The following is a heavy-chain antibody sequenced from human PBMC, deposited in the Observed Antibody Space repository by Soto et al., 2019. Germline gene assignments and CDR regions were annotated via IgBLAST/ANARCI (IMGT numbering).Heavy chain of an antibody. V-gene: IGHV1-46*01. J-gene: IGHJ5*02. CDR1: GYTFTIYY. D-gene: IGHD2-15*01. Sequence: QVQLVQSGAEVKKPGASVKVSCKASGYTFTIYYMHWVRQAPGQGLEWMGIIDPSGGGTSYAQECQGGLTMTRDTSTSTVYVELSSLRSEDTAVYYCARDRVDCSGGNCWRSVEDTWGQGTLVTVSS. CDR2: IDPSGGGT. CDR3: ARDRVDCSGGNCWRSVEDT.